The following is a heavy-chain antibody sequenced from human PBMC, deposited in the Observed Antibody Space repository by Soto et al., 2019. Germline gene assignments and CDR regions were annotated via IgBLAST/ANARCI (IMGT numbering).Heavy chain of an antibody. CDR1: GYSFTSYW. CDR3: ARLGVGITMIVVAHQAFDY. Sequence: ESLKISCKGSGYSFTSYWIGWVRQMPGKGLEWMGIIYPGDSDTRYSPSFQGQVTISADKSISTAYLQWSSLKASDTAMYYCARLGVGITMIVVAHQAFDYWGQGTLVTVSS. V-gene: IGHV5-51*01. CDR2: IYPGDSDT. D-gene: IGHD3-22*01. J-gene: IGHJ4*02.